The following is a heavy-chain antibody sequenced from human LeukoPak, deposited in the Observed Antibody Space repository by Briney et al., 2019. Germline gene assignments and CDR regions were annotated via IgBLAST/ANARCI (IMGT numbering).Heavy chain of an antibody. CDR3: AREYCSSTSCYLVYYYYHYMDV. Sequence: QTGGSLRLSCAVSGFTFSSYWMRWVRQAPGKGLEWVANIKQDGSEPYYVDSVKGRFTISRDNAKNSLYLQMNSLRAEDTAVYYCAREYCSSTSCYLVYYYYHYMDVWGKGTTVTVS. CDR1: GFTFSSYW. D-gene: IGHD2-2*01. CDR2: IKQDGSEP. J-gene: IGHJ6*03. V-gene: IGHV3-7*01.